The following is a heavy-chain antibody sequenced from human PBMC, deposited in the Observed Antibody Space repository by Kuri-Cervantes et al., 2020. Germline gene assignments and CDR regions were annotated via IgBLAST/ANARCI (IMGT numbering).Heavy chain of an antibody. V-gene: IGHV3-30*03. CDR3: ARDGYYYYMDV. Sequence: GGSLRLSCAASGFTFSTHGMHWVRQAPGKGLEWVAVISYDGSNEYYADSVKGRFTISRDNSKNTLYLQLNSLRAEDTAVYYCARDGYYYYMDVWGKGTTVTVSS. CDR2: ISYDGSNE. CDR1: GFTFSTHG. J-gene: IGHJ6*03.